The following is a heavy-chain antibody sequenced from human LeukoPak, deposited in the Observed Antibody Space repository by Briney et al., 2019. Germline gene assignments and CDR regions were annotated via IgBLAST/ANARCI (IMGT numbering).Heavy chain of an antibody. Sequence: GGSLRLSCAASGFTFSSYAMSWVRQAPGKGLEWVSAISGSGGSTYYADSVKGRFTISRDNSKNTLYLQMNRLRAEDTAVYYCAKVIEGGGWYTGPFDYWGQGTLVTVSS. D-gene: IGHD6-19*01. CDR3: AKVIEGGGWYTGPFDY. CDR1: GFTFSSYA. J-gene: IGHJ4*02. V-gene: IGHV3-23*01. CDR2: ISGSGGST.